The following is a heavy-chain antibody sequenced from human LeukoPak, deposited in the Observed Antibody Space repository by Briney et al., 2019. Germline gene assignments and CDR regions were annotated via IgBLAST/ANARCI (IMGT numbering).Heavy chain of an antibody. Sequence: GGSLRLSCAASGFTFSSNRMNWVRQAPGKGLEWVSSISSSSSYIYYTDSVKGRFTISRDNAKNSLYLQMNSLRAEDTAVYYCARGRRYPGIAVAGTYYFDYWGQGTLVTVSS. D-gene: IGHD6-19*01. CDR1: GFTFSSNR. V-gene: IGHV3-21*01. J-gene: IGHJ4*02. CDR2: ISSSSSYI. CDR3: ARGRRYPGIAVAGTYYFDY.